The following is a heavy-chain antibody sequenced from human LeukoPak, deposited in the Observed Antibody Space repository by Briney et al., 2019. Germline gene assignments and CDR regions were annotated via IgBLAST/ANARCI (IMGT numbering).Heavy chain of an antibody. J-gene: IGHJ4*02. V-gene: IGHV3-48*03. CDR2: ISSSGLIV. CDR3: AHGSMYQLDY. Sequence: GGSLRLSCAASGFTFSTYEMTWVRQAPGKGLEWVSYISSSGLIVYYADSVKGRFTFSRDNAMNSLYLQMNSLRAEDTAVYYCAHGSMYQLDYWGQGTLVTVSS. D-gene: IGHD2-2*01. CDR1: GFTFSTYE.